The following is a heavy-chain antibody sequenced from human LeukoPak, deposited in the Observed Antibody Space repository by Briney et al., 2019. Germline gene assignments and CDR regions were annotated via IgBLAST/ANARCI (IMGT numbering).Heavy chain of an antibody. Sequence: QPGGSLRLSCAASGFTFSSYAMSWVRQAPGKGLEWVSAISGSGGSTYYADSVKGRFTISRDNSKNTLYLQMNSLRAEDTAVYYCAKDLWGSADIVATCSDYWGQGTLVTVSS. CDR3: AKDLWGSADIVATCSDY. V-gene: IGHV3-23*01. CDR2: ISGSGGST. J-gene: IGHJ4*02. D-gene: IGHD5-12*01. CDR1: GFTFSSYA.